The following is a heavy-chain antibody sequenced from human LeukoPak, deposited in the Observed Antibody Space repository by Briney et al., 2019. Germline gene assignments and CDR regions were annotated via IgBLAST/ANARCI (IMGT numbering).Heavy chain of an antibody. CDR3: ARGDGSYQYYFDY. CDR1: GFTFSSYS. J-gene: IGHJ4*02. Sequence: GGSLRLSCAASGFTFSSYSMNWVRQAPGKGLEWVSSISSSSSYIYYPDSVKGRFTISRDNAKNSLYLQMNSLRAEDTAVYYCARGDGSYQYYFDYWGQGTLVTVSS. V-gene: IGHV3-21*01. CDR2: ISSSSSYI. D-gene: IGHD5-24*01.